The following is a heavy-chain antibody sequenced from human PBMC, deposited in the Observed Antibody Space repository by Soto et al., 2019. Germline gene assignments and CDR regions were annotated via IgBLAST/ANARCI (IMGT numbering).Heavy chain of an antibody. CDR2: IGSSGTTI. CDR1: GFTFSDYY. J-gene: IGHJ3*01. D-gene: IGHD2-15*01. Sequence: PGGSLRLSCAASGFTFSDYYMSWIRQAPGKGLEWLSYIGSSGTTIYYADSLKGRFTISRDNAKNSLYLQMNSLRGEDTAVYYCARALGIFGVFDVWGQGTMVTVSS. CDR3: ARALGIFGVFDV. V-gene: IGHV3-11*01.